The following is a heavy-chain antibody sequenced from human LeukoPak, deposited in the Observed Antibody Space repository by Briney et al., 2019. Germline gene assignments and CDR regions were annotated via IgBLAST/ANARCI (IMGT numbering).Heavy chain of an antibody. J-gene: IGHJ4*02. D-gene: IGHD3-22*01. CDR3: ARVQWQITHDSRAQTDY. V-gene: IGHV1-18*01. CDR1: GYTFTSYG. CDR2: ISAYIGNT. Sequence: ASVKVSCKASGYTFTSYGISWVRQAPGQGLEWMGWISAYIGNTNYAQKLQGRVTMTTDTSTSTAYMELRSLRSDDTAVYYCARVQWQITHDSRAQTDYWGQGTLVTVSS.